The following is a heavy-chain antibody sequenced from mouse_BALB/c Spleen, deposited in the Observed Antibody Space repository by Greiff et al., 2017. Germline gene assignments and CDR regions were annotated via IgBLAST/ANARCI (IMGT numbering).Heavy chain of an antibody. CDR3: ARCNYGNYRFAY. D-gene: IGHD2-1*01. Sequence: QVQLQQSGAELAKPGASVKMSCKASGYTFTSYWMHWVKQRPGQGLEWIGYINPSTGYTEYNQKFKDKATLTADKSSSTAYMQLSSLTSEDSAVYYCARCNYGNYRFAYWGQGTLVTVSA. CDR2: INPSTGYT. V-gene: IGHV1-7*01. J-gene: IGHJ3*01. CDR1: GYTFTSYW.